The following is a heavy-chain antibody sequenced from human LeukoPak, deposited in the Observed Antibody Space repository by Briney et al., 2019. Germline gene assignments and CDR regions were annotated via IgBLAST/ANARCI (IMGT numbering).Heavy chain of an antibody. V-gene: IGHV3-30*18. J-gene: IGHJ4*02. D-gene: IGHD3-16*02. CDR3: AKDGDYVWGSYRSHFDY. Sequence: GGSLRLSCAASGFTFSSYGMHWVRQAPGKGLEWVAVISYDGSNKYYADSVKGRFTIFRDNSKNTLYLQMNSLRAEDTAVYYCAKDGDYVWGSYRSHFDYWGQGTLVTVSS. CDR2: ISYDGSNK. CDR1: GFTFSSYG.